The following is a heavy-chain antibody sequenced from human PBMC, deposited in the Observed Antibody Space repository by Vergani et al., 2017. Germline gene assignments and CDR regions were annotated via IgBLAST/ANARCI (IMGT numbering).Heavy chain of an antibody. Sequence: EVQLLESGGGLVQPGGSLRLSCAASGFTFSSYEMNWVRQAPGKGLEWVSYISSSGSTIYYADSVKGRFTISRDNAKNSLYLQMNSLRAEDTAVYYCARETWHAGYSSGWYDYWGQGTLVTVSS. D-gene: IGHD6-19*01. CDR2: ISSSGSTI. J-gene: IGHJ4*02. CDR3: ARETWHAGYSSGWYDY. CDR1: GFTFSSYE. V-gene: IGHV3-48*03.